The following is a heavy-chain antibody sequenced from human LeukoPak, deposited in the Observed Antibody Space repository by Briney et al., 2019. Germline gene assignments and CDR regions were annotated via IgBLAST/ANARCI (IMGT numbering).Heavy chain of an antibody. CDR2: IIPILGIA. V-gene: IGHV1-69*04. D-gene: IGHD6-19*01. CDR1: GGTFSSYA. CDR3: ARGGNSGWYLYYYGMDV. J-gene: IGHJ6*02. Sequence: SVKVSCKASGGTFSSYAISWVRQAPGQGLEWMGRIIPILGIANYAQKFQGRVTITADKSASTAYMELSSLRSEDTAVYYCARGGNSGWYLYYYGMDVWGQGTTVTVSS.